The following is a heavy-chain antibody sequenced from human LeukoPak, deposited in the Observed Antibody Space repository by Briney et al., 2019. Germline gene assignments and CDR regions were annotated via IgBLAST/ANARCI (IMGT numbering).Heavy chain of an antibody. CDR3: ARARGPDDSSGYPYYYYYMDV. Sequence: PSETLSLACTVSGGSISSYYWSWIRQPPGKGLEWIGYIYYSGSTNYNPSLKSRVTISVDTSKNQFSLKLSSVTAADTAVYYCARARGPDDSSGYPYYYYYMDVWGKGTTVTVSS. J-gene: IGHJ6*03. CDR2: IYYSGST. V-gene: IGHV4-59*01. D-gene: IGHD3-22*01. CDR1: GGSISSYY.